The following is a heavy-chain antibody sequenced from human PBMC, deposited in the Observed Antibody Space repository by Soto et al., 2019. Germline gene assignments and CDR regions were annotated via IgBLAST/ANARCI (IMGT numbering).Heavy chain of an antibody. CDR2: ISGSGCST. D-gene: IGHD3-22*01. Sequence: GGSLRLSCAASGFTFSSYAMSWVRQAPGKGLERVSAISGSGCSTYYADSVKGRFTISRDNSKNTLDLQMNSLTAEDTAVYYCANLHYYDSSGSGALFDYWGQGTLVTVSS. CDR1: GFTFSSYA. CDR3: ANLHYYDSSGSGALFDY. V-gene: IGHV3-23*01. J-gene: IGHJ4*02.